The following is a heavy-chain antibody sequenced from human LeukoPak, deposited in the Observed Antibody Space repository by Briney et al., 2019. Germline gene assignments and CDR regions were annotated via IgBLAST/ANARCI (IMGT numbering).Heavy chain of an antibody. J-gene: IGHJ4*02. CDR3: ATPRDYYDSSGYYYGDY. CDR2: ISYDGSNK. CDR1: GFTFSSYG. D-gene: IGHD3-22*01. Sequence: GGSLRLSCAASGFTFSSYGMHWVRQAPGKGLEWVAAISYDGSNKYYADSVKGRFTISRDNSKNTLYLQMNSLRAEDTAVYYCATPRDYYDSSGYYYGDYWGQGTLVTVSS. V-gene: IGHV3-30*03.